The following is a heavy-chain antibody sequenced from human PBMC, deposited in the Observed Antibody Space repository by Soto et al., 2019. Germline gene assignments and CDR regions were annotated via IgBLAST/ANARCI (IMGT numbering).Heavy chain of an antibody. CDR1: GGTFSSYA. V-gene: IGHV1-69*13. Sequence: ASVKVSCKASGGTFSSYAISWVRQAPGQGLEWMGGIIPIFGTANYAQKFQGRVTITADESTSTAYMELSSLRSEDTAVYYCARGNCTNGVCYFAGGAEYYYYGMDVWGQGTTVTVSS. J-gene: IGHJ6*02. CDR3: ARGNCTNGVCYFAGGAEYYYYGMDV. D-gene: IGHD2-8*01. CDR2: IIPIFGTA.